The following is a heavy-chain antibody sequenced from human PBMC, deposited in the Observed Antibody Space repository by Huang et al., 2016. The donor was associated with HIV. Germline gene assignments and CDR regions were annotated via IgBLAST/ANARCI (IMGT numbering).Heavy chain of an antibody. D-gene: IGHD1-26*01. V-gene: IGHV4-34*01. CDR3: ARPKLGAHDSFDV. J-gene: IGHJ3*01. Sequence: QVQLQQWGAGLLKPSEILSLTCAVSGGSFSGYYWSLIRQPPGKGLEWIGQINHSGSTDYNPSLKSRVTMSVDTSKNQFSLRLNSVSAADTAVYFCARPKLGAHDSFDVWGQGTMVTVSS. CDR1: GGSFSGYY. CDR2: INHSGST.